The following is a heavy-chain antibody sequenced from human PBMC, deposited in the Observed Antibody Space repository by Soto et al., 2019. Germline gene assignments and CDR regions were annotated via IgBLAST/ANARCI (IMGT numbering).Heavy chain of an antibody. D-gene: IGHD4-17*01. CDR2: IYYSGSI. CDR3: ARADGVNYGSSWFDP. CDR1: GGPISSYY. V-gene: IGHV4-59*01. Sequence: SETLSLTCTVSGGPISSYYWSWIRQPPGKGLEWIGYIYYSGSIKYNPSLKSRVTISVDTSKNQFSLKVRSVTAADTAVYYCARADGVNYGSSWFDPWGQGTLVTVSS. J-gene: IGHJ5*02.